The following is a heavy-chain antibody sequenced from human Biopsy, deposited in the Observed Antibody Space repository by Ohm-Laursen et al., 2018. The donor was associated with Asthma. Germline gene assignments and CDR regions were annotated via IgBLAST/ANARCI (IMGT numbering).Heavy chain of an antibody. CDR3: VRDGTDDAFDI. J-gene: IGHJ3*02. V-gene: IGHV3-33*01. CDR2: IWFDGSNK. D-gene: IGHD1-1*01. CDR1: GFTFGSYG. Sequence: SLRLSCAASGFTFGSYGLHWVRQAPGKGLEWVADIWFDGSNKHYADSVKGRFTMARDNSKNTLDLQMDSLREEDTAVYYCVRDGTDDAFDIWGQGTVVSVSS.